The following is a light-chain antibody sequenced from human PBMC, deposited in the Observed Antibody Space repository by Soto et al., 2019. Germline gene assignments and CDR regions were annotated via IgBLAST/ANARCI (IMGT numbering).Light chain of an antibody. Sequence: QPVLTQSPSASASLGASVKLTCTLSSGHSNYVIAWHQQQPEKGPRYLMKLNSDGSHSKGDGIPDRFSGSSSGAERYLTISSLQSEDEADYYCQTWDTGIRVFGGVTKLTVL. V-gene: IGLV4-69*01. CDR3: QTWDTGIRV. CDR2: LNSDGSH. J-gene: IGLJ2*01. CDR1: SGHSNYV.